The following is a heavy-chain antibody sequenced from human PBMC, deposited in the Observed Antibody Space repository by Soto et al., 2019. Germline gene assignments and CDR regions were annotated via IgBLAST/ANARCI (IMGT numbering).Heavy chain of an antibody. D-gene: IGHD4-17*01. J-gene: IGHJ4*02. CDR2: IWYDGSNK. CDR1: GFTFSSYG. V-gene: IGHV3-33*01. CDR3: ARAYGDYEAFDY. Sequence: PGGSLRLSCAASGFTFSSYGMHWVRQAPGKGLEWVAVIWYDGSNKYYADSVKGRFTISRDNSKDTLYLQMNSLRAEDTAVYYCARAYGDYEAFDYWGQGTLVTVSS.